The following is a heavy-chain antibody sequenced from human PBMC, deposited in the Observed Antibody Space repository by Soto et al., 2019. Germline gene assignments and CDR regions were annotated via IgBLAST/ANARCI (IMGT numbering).Heavy chain of an antibody. Sequence: SETLSLTCTVSGGSISSYYWSWIRQPPGKGLEWIGYIYYSGSTNYNPSLKSRVPLSVDTSKNQFSLKLSSVTAADTAVYYCARAKKSYYCGSGSYYMAWFDPWGQGTLVTVSS. V-gene: IGHV4-59*01. CDR3: ARAKKSYYCGSGSYYMAWFDP. D-gene: IGHD3-10*01. J-gene: IGHJ5*02. CDR1: GGSISSYY. CDR2: IYYSGST.